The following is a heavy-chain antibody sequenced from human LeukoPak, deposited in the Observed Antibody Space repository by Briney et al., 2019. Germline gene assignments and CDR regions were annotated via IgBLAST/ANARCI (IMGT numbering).Heavy chain of an antibody. V-gene: IGHV3-48*04. CDR1: GFTFSSYS. CDR3: ARNGYTGCDP. CDR2: ISSSGSTI. Sequence: GGSLRLSCAASGFTFSSYSMNWVRQAPGKGLEWVSYISSSGSTIYYADSVKGRFTISRDNAKNSLYLQMNSLRAEDTAVYYCARNGYTGCDPWGQGTLVTVSS. D-gene: IGHD5-24*01. J-gene: IGHJ5*02.